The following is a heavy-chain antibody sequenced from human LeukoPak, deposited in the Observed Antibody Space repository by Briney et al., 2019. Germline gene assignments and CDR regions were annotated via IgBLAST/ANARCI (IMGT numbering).Heavy chain of an antibody. CDR1: GGSFSGYY. CDR3: ARYKFGYDGSGSYFDY. Sequence: PSETLSLTCAVYGGSFSGYYWSWIRQPPGKGLEWIEEINHSGSTNYDPSLKSRVTISVDTSKNQFSLKLSSVTAADTAVYYCARYKFGYDGSGSYFDYWGQGTLVTVSS. CDR2: INHSGST. V-gene: IGHV4-34*01. D-gene: IGHD3-10*01. J-gene: IGHJ4*02.